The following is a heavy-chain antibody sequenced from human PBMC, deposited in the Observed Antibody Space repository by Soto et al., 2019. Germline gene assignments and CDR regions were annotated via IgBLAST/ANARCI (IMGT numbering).Heavy chain of an antibody. V-gene: IGHV4-34*01. D-gene: IGHD3-3*01. CDR1: GGSFIGYY. J-gene: IGHJ6*02. Sequence: PSETLSLTCAFYGGSFIGYYWSWIRQPPGKGLEWIGEINHSGSTNYNPSLKSRVTISVDTSKNQFSLKLSSVTAADTAVYYCARATSIFGVVTMTSYYYYGMDVWGQGTTVTVSS. CDR2: INHSGST. CDR3: ARATSIFGVVTMTSYYYYGMDV.